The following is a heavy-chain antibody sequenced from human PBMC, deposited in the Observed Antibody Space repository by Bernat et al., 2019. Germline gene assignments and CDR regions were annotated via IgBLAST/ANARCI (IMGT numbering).Heavy chain of an antibody. CDR1: EFTFSYYG. CDR3: AREADTRGHSSHFDY. CDR2: VQHDGSKD. D-gene: IGHD3-22*01. J-gene: IGHJ4*02. V-gene: IGHV3-33*05. Sequence: QVQLVESGGGVAQPGRSLRLSCVASEFTFSYYGMHWVRQAPGKGLEWVAGVQHDGSKDSYADSVKGRFTISRDNSKNALYLQVNPLTAEDTAVYYCAREADTRGHSSHFDYWGQGTLVTVSS.